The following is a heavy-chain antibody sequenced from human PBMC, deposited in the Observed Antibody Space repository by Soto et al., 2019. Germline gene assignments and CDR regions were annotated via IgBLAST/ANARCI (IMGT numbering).Heavy chain of an antibody. CDR3: ASQRLLVVRGKNYGMDV. Sequence: TLSLTCAVSGDSISSNTWWAWVRQPPGKGLEWIGEIYHSGTTNYSPPLQSRLTISLDKSTNQFSLDLRSVTAADTAVYFCASQRLLVVRGKNYGMDVWGQGTTVTVSS. D-gene: IGHD3-10*01. CDR1: GDSISSNTW. V-gene: IGHV4-4*01. J-gene: IGHJ6*02. CDR2: IYHSGTT.